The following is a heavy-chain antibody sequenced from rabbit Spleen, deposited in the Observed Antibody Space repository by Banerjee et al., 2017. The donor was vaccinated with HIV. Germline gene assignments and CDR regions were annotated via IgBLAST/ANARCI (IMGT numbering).Heavy chain of an antibody. D-gene: IGHD1-1*01. CDR3: ARGYNTNSDRYNL. CDR1: GFSFSSPYY. Sequence: QEQLEESGGDLVKPEGSLTLTCTASGFSFSSPYYMCWVRQAPGKGLEWIACIYTSSSRTYYASWAKGRFTISKTSSTTVTLQVTSLTAADTATYFCARGYNTNSDRYNLWGQGTLVTVS. CDR2: IYTSSSRT. J-gene: IGHJ4*01. V-gene: IGHV1S45*01.